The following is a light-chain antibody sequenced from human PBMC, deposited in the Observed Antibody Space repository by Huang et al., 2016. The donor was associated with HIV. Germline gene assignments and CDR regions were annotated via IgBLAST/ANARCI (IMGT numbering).Light chain of an antibody. V-gene: IGKV3-15*01. CDR2: DAS. CDR3: QQYSNWPPFT. CDR1: PSIGNN. Sequence: EILMTVSPGTLSVSRGGTATLSRRASPSIGNNLAWFQQKPGQAPRLLIYDASTRATGIPARFSSSGSGTDFTLTIISLQSEDFAVYYCQQYSNWPPFTFGRGTKVEI. J-gene: IGKJ4*01.